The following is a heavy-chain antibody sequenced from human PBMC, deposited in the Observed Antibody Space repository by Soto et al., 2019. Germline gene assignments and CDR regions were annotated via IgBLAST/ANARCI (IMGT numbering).Heavy chain of an antibody. CDR1: GGSISRYY. D-gene: IGHD6-13*01. Sequence: QVQLQESGPGLVKPSETLSLTCTVSGGSISRYYWSWIRQPPGKGLEWIAYIYYSGTTNYNPSLKSRVTISLDTSKHQFSLELSSVTAADTAIYYCARSYSNSGYYYYGMDVWGQGTTVTVSS. CDR2: IYYSGTT. V-gene: IGHV4-59*01. J-gene: IGHJ6*02. CDR3: ARSYSNSGYYYYGMDV.